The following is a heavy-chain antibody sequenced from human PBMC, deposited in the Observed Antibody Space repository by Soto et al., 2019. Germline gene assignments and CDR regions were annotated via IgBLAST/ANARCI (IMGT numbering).Heavy chain of an antibody. CDR1: GYSVSSSDYY. CDR3: ATLTVSPSGPYGINV. Sequence: PSGTLSLTCAVSGYSVSSSDYYWAWIRQPPGKGLEWIGSMFYSGLTYYNPSLKSRVTLSVDTAKNQFSVRLNSVTAADTAVYYCATLTVSPSGPYGINVWGQGTTVTVSS. V-gene: IGHV4-39*01. CDR2: MFYSGLT. J-gene: IGHJ6*02. D-gene: IGHD2-15*01.